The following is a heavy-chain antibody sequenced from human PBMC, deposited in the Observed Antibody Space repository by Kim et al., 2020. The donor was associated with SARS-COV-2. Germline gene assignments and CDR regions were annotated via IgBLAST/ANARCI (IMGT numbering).Heavy chain of an antibody. CDR3: VRLSSGYRNWFDP. D-gene: IGHD3-22*01. J-gene: IGHJ5*02. Sequence: YSPSFQGQVTIPADKSISTAYLQWSSLKASDTAMYYCVRLSSGYRNWFDPWGQGTLVTVSS. V-gene: IGHV5-51*01.